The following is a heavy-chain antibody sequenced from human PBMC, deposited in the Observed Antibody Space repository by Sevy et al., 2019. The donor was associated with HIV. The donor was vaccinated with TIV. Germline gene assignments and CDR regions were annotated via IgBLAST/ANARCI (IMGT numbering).Heavy chain of an antibody. Sequence: GGSLRLSCAASGFTFSAYWMHWVRQAPGKGLEWVAHINQGGSEKYSVYSVKGRFTISRDNAKNSLFLQMNSLRAEDTAVYYCARALAAAASSWGQGALVTVSS. J-gene: IGHJ5*02. CDR3: ARALAAAASS. V-gene: IGHV3-7*01. CDR2: INQGGSEK. D-gene: IGHD6-13*01. CDR1: GFTFSAYW.